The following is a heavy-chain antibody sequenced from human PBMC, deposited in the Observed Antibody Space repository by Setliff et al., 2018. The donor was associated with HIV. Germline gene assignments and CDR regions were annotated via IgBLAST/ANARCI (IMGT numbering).Heavy chain of an antibody. CDR2: IKSKTDGGTT. V-gene: IGHV3-15*01. J-gene: IGHJ4*02. D-gene: IGHD4-4*01. CDR3: TRHSTDPWSLLDY. CDR1: GFTFSNAW. Sequence: PGGSLRLSCAASGFTFSNAWMSWVRQAPGKGLEWVGRIKSKTDGGTTDYAAPVKGRFTISRDDSKNTLYLQMNSLKTEDTAVYYCTRHSTDPWSLLDYWGQGTLVTVSS.